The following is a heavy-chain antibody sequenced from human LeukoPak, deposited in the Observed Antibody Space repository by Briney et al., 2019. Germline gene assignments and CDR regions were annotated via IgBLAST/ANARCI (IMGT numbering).Heavy chain of an antibody. CDR3: ARSSRLDY. CDR1: GGSFSGYY. CDR2: INHSGST. D-gene: IGHD2-21*01. V-gene: IGHV4-34*01. J-gene: IGHJ4*02. Sequence: SETLSLTCAVYGGSFSGYYWSWIRQPPGKGLEWIGEINHSGSTNYNPSLKSRVTISVDTSKNQFSLKLSSVTAADTAVYYCARSSRLDYWGRGTLVTVSS.